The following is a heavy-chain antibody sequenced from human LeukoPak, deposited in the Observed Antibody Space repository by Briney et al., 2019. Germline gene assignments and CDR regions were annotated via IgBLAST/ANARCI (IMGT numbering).Heavy chain of an antibody. V-gene: IGHV1-2*06. J-gene: IGHJ3*02. CDR2: INPNSGGT. CDR1: GYTFTGYY. D-gene: IGHD3-10*02. CDR3: ARRITMWNALDI. Sequence: ASVKVSCKASGYTFTGYYMHWVRQAPGQGLEWMGRINPNSGGTNYAQKFQGRVTMTRDTSISTAYMELSRLRSDDTAVYYCARRITMWNALDIWGQGTMVTVSS.